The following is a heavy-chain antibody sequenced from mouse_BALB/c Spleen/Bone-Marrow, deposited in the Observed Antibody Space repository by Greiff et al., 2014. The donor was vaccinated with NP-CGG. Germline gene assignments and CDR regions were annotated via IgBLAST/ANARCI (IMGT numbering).Heavy chain of an antibody. CDR3: TRDMGLLRFDY. V-gene: IGHV7-3*02. CDR1: GFTFTDYY. D-gene: IGHD1-1*01. Sequence: DVMLVESGGGLVQPGGSLRLSCATSGFTFTDYYMSWVRQPQGKAFEGLGFIRNKPNGYTTEYSASVKGRFTVSRDNSQSILYLQMNTLRVEDSATYYCTRDMGLLRFDYWGQGTTLTVSS. J-gene: IGHJ2*01. CDR2: IRNKPNGYTT.